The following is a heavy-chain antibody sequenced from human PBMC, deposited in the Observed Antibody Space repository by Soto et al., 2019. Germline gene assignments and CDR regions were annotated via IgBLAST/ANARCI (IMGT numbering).Heavy chain of an antibody. Sequence: SETLSLTCAVSSGSISSSNWWSRVRQPPGKGLEWIGEIYHSGSTNYNPSLKSRVTISVDKSKNQFSLKLSSVTAADTAVYYCARDYYGSGSYYPWGQGTLVTVSS. CDR3: ARDYYGSGSYYP. CDR2: IYHSGST. J-gene: IGHJ5*02. D-gene: IGHD3-10*01. V-gene: IGHV4-4*02. CDR1: SGSISSSNW.